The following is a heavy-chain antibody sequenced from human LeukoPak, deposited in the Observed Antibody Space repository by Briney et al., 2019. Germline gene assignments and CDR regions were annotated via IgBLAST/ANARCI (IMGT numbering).Heavy chain of an antibody. CDR2: INHCGST. CDR1: GGSFSGYY. J-gene: IGHJ6*04. CDR3: ARGRIAVASTYYYYYYGMDV. V-gene: IGHV4-34*01. Sequence: SETLSLTCAVYGGSFSGYYWSWIRQPPGKGLEWIGEINHCGSTNYNPSLKSRVTISVDTSKNQFSLKLSSVTAADTAVYYCARGRIAVASTYYYYYYGMDVWGKGTTVTVSS. D-gene: IGHD6-19*01.